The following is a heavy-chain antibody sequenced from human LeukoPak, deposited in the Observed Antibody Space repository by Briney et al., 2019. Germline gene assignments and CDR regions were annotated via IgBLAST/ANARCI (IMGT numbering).Heavy chain of an antibody. V-gene: IGHV1-2*02. CDR2: INPNSGGT. CDR3: ARARRVGVVVITNWFDP. CDR1: GYTFTGYY. J-gene: IGHJ5*02. Sequence: ASVKVSCKASGYTFTGYYMHWVRQAPGQGLEWMGWINPNSGGTNYAQKFQGRVTMTRDTSISTAYMELSRLRSDDTAVYYCARARRVGVVVITNWFDPWGQGTLVTVSS. D-gene: IGHD3-22*01.